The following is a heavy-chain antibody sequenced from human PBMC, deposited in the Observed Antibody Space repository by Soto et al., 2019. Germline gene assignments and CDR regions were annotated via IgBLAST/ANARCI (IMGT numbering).Heavy chain of an antibody. D-gene: IGHD3-22*01. CDR1: GGSISSSSYY. Sequence: PSETLSLTCTVSGGSISSSSYYWGWIRQPPGKGLEWIGSIYYSGSTYYNPSLKSRVTISVDTSKNQFSLKLSSVTAADTAVYYCARREYYYDSSGYYPSAYYYGMDVWGQGTTVT. J-gene: IGHJ6*02. V-gene: IGHV4-39*01. CDR2: IYYSGST. CDR3: ARREYYYDSSGYYPSAYYYGMDV.